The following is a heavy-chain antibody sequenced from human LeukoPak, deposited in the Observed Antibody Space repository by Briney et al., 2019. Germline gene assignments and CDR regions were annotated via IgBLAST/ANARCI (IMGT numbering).Heavy chain of an antibody. CDR2: ISAYNGNT. CDR3: ARTRSSGYLTFDY. CDR1: GYTFTSYG. J-gene: IGHJ4*02. D-gene: IGHD3-22*01. V-gene: IGHV1-18*01. Sequence: GASVKVSCKASGYTFTSYGISWVRQAPGQGPEWMGWISAYNGNTNYAQKFQGRVTMNTDTSTSTAYMELRSLRSDDTAVYYCARTRSSGYLTFDYWGQGILVTVSS.